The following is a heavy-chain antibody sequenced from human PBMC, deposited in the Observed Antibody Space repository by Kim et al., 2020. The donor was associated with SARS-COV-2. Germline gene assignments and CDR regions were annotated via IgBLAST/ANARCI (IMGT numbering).Heavy chain of an antibody. J-gene: IGHJ4*02. D-gene: IGHD6-13*01. V-gene: IGHV4-39*01. CDR3: ARRATGLDY. CDR2: GST. Sequence: GSTYYNRSVRSRVTISVDTTKNEYSLKLSSVTAADTAVYFCARRATGLDYWGQGTLVTVSS.